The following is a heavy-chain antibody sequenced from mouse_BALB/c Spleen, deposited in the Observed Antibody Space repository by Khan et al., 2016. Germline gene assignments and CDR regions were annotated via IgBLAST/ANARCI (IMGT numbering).Heavy chain of an antibody. J-gene: IGHJ2*01. CDR1: GYTFTTAG. V-gene: IGHV9-4*02. CDR3: ARTVGNYGYFDY. Sequence: QIRLVQSGPELKKPGETVRISCKASGYTFTTAGMQWVQKMPGKGLKWIGWINTHSGVPKYAEDFKGRFAFSLETSASTAYLQIRNLKNEDTATYFCARTVGNYGYFDYWGQGTTLTVSS. CDR2: INTHSGVP. D-gene: IGHD2-1*01.